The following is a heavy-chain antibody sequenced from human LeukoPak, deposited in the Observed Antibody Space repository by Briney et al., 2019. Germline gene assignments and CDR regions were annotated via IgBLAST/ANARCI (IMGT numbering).Heavy chain of an antibody. CDR2: IKQDGSEK. V-gene: IGHV3-7*03. Sequence: GGSLRLSCAASGFTFSNYWMNWVRQAPGKGLEWVANIKQDGSEKSYVDSVKGRFTISRDNAKNSLYLQMNSLRAEDTAVYYCARAPRGIFDYWGQGTLVTVSS. J-gene: IGHJ4*02. CDR3: ARAPRGIFDY. CDR1: GFTFSNYW. D-gene: IGHD3-16*01.